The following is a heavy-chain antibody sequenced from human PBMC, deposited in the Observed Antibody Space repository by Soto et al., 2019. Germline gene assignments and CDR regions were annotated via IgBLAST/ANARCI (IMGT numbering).Heavy chain of an antibody. CDR1: GGTFSSYT. J-gene: IGHJ5*02. Sequence: ASVKVSCKTSGGTFSSYTISWVRQAPGQGLEWMGGISPILGAASHAPSFQGRVTITADDSTNTAFMELTSLRSDDTAVYYCARDLPPYCSSTSCFEANWFDPWGQGTPVTVSS. D-gene: IGHD2-2*01. CDR2: ISPILGAA. V-gene: IGHV1-69*13. CDR3: ARDLPPYCSSTSCFEANWFDP.